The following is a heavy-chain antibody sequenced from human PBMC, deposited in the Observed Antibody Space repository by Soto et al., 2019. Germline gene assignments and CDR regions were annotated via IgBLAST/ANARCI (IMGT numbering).Heavy chain of an antibody. J-gene: IGHJ4*02. V-gene: IGHV1-3*01. CDR2: INAGNGNT. CDR3: ARESLPNCGGDCYSGGPYYYQH. CDR1: GYTFTSYA. D-gene: IGHD2-21*02. Sequence: ASVKVSCKASGYTFTSYAMHWVRQAPGQRLEWMGWINAGNGNTKYSRKLQDRVTIIRDTSASTVYMELTSLTSEDTAVYFCARESLPNCGGDCYSGGPYYYQHWGQGTLVTVSS.